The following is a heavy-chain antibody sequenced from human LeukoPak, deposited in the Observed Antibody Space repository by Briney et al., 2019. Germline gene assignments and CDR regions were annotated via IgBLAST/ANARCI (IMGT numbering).Heavy chain of an antibody. CDR3: ARELLLGYYFDY. D-gene: IGHD2-15*01. CDR2: IYYSGST. Sequence: PSETLSLTCTVSGGSISSSSYYWSWIRQPPGKGLEWIGSIYYSGSTYYNPSLKSRVTISVDTSKNQFSLKLSSVTAADTAVYYCARELLLGYYFDYWGQGTLVTVSS. V-gene: IGHV4-39*07. J-gene: IGHJ4*02. CDR1: GGSISSSSYY.